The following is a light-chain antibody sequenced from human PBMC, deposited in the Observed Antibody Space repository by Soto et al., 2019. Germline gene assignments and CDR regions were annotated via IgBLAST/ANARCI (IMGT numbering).Light chain of an antibody. CDR1: RSDIGDSNF. CDR3: ASFTSGTILV. V-gene: IGLV2-14*01. Sequence: QSALTQPASVSGSPGQSDTISCTGPRSDIGDSNFISWYQHSPGKAPRLLIYEVNNRPSGVSKRFSGSKAGNTASLTISGLLDEDEADYFCASFTSGTILVFGSGTKVTVL. J-gene: IGLJ1*01. CDR2: EVN.